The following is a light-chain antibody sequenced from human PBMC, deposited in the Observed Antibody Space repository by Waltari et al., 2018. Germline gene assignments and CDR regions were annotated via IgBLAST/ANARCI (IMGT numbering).Light chain of an antibody. CDR3: CSYAGGSTLA. Sequence: QSALTQPASVYGSHGQSITISRTRTSRDVESYNLVSWYQKHPGKAPQLMIYDVTKRPSGVSNRFSGSKSGNTASLTISGLQAEDEADYYCCSYAGGSTLAFGGGTKLTVL. V-gene: IGLV2-23*02. CDR1: SRDVESYNL. J-gene: IGLJ2*01. CDR2: DVT.